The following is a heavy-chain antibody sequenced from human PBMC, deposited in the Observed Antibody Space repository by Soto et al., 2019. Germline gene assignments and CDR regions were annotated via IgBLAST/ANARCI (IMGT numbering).Heavy chain of an antibody. CDR3: ARRGWLVIPEHYHYYGMDV. Sequence: QVQLQQWGAGLLKPSETLSLTCAVYGGSFSGYYWSWIRQPPGKGLEWIGEINHSGSTNNNPSLKSRVTKSVDTSKNQFSLKLSSVTAADTAVYYCARRGWLVIPEHYHYYGMDVWGQGTTVTVSS. CDR2: INHSGST. D-gene: IGHD3-9*01. J-gene: IGHJ6*02. V-gene: IGHV4-34*01. CDR1: GGSFSGYY.